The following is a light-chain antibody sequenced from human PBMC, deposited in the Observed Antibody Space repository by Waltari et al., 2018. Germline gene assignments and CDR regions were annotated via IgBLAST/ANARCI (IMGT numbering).Light chain of an antibody. J-gene: IGKJ2*01. CDR1: QSVNSNY. V-gene: IGKV3-20*01. CDR3: QFDGSSPYT. Sequence: EFVLTPSPGTLSLSPGERASLSCRASQSVNSNYLAWYQQKPGQAPRLLIYGASSRATGIPDRFSGSGSGTDFTLTISRLAPEDFAVYYCQFDGSSPYTFGQGTKLEIK. CDR2: GAS.